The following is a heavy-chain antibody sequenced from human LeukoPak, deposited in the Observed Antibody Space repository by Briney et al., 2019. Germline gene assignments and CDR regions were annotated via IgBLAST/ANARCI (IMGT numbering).Heavy chain of an antibody. V-gene: IGHV1-24*01. CDR3: ATQWLVWFDP. D-gene: IGHD6-19*01. Sequence: ASVKVSCKVSGYTLTELSMHWVRQAPGKGLEWMGGFDPEDGETIYAQKFQGRVTMTGDTSTDTAYMELSSLRSEDTAVYYCATQWLVWFDPWGQGTLATVSS. CDR2: FDPEDGET. J-gene: IGHJ5*02. CDR1: GYTLTELS.